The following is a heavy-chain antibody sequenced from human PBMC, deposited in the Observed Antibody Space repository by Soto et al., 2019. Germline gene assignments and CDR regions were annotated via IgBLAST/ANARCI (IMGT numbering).Heavy chain of an antibody. CDR3: TIDLDFRAGNISHLDY. J-gene: IGHJ4*01. D-gene: IGHD3-3*01. CDR2: IIPIIGTP. Sequence: QVHLVQSGAEVKKPGSSVKVSCKASGGSFNNHVFNWVRHAPGQGLECMGGIIPIIGTPNHAQKFQGRGTMSAEQSTRTVDLELRSLRSDDTAVYYCTIDLDFRAGNISHLDYWGHGTLGTVST. CDR1: GGSFNNHV. V-gene: IGHV1-69*01.